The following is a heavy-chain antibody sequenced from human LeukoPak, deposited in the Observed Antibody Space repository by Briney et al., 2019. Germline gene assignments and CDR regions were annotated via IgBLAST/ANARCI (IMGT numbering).Heavy chain of an antibody. CDR3: ASSMVRGYNDY. J-gene: IGHJ4*02. V-gene: IGHV4-34*01. CDR2: INHSGST. D-gene: IGHD3-10*01. CDR1: GGSFSGYY. Sequence: SETLSLTCAVYGGSFSGYYWSWIRQPPGKGLDWIGEINHSGSTNYNPSLKSRVTISVDTSKNQFSLKLSSVTAADTAVYYCASSMVRGYNDYWGQGTLVTVSS.